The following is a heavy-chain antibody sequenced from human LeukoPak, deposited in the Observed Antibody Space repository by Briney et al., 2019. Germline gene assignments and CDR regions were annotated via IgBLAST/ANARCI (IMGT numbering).Heavy chain of an antibody. V-gene: IGHV3-30*02. Sequence: PGGSLRLSCAASGFTFSSYGMHWVRQAPGKGLEWVAFIRYDGSNKYYADSVKGRFTISRDNSKNTLYLQMNSLRAEDTAVYYCAKDGEGVAARTFDYWGQGTLVTVSS. CDR3: AKDGEGVAARTFDY. J-gene: IGHJ4*02. CDR2: IRYDGSNK. CDR1: GFTFSSYG. D-gene: IGHD6-6*01.